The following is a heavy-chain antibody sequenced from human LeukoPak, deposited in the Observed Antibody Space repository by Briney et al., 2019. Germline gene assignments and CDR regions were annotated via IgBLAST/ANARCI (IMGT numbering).Heavy chain of an antibody. Sequence: ASVKVSCKASGYTFTSYDINWVRQATGQGLEWVGWMNPNSGNTGYAQKFQGRVTMTRNTSISTAYMELSSLRSEDTAVYYCARDTGYSTNWFDPWGQGTLVTVSS. CDR3: ARDTGYSTNWFDP. V-gene: IGHV1-8*01. D-gene: IGHD2-21*01. CDR2: MNPNSGNT. J-gene: IGHJ5*02. CDR1: GYTFTSYD.